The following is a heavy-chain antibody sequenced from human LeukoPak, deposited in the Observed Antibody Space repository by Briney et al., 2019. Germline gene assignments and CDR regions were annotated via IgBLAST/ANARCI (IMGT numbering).Heavy chain of an antibody. CDR1: GFTFSDYY. V-gene: IGHV3-11*06. Sequence: GGSLRLSCAASGFTFSDYYMSWIRQAPGKGLEWVSYISSSSSYTNYADSVKGRFTTSRDNAKNSLYLQMNSLRAEDTAVYYCARDGYYDSSGYYYPSPLDYWGQGTLVTVSS. CDR3: ARDGYYDSSGYYYPSPLDY. D-gene: IGHD3-22*01. J-gene: IGHJ4*02. CDR2: ISSSSSYT.